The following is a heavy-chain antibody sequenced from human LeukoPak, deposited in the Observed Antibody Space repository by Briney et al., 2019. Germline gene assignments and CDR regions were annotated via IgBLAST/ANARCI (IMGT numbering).Heavy chain of an antibody. Sequence: ASVKVSCKASGYTFSSYGINWVRLAPGRGPEWMASINPQKRDTHYAQNFQGRVTVTAGTSTNTAYMELRSLRSDDTAIYYCARRKYGADYNGMDVWGQGTTVTVSS. J-gene: IGHJ6*02. CDR2: INPQKRDT. D-gene: IGHD4/OR15-4a*01. CDR3: ARRKYGADYNGMDV. CDR1: GYTFSSYG. V-gene: IGHV1-18*01.